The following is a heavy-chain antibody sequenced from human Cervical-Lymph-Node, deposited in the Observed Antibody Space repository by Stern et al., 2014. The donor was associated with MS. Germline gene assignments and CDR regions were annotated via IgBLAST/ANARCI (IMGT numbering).Heavy chain of an antibody. CDR2: ITNDGSA. V-gene: IGHV3-53*01. CDR1: GFTVRRDY. Sequence: EVQLVESGGGVIQPGGSLRLSCTASGFTVRRDYMTWVRQAPGKGLEWVSLITNDGSAFYTDSVKGRFTISRDDSKNTVYLHMTSLRAEDTAMYYCARDTSSPERSDWWGQGTLVTVSS. D-gene: IGHD1-1*01. CDR3: ARDTSSPERSDW. J-gene: IGHJ4*02.